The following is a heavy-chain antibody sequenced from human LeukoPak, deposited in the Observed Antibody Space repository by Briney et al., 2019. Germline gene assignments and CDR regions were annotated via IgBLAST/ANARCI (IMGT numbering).Heavy chain of an antibody. Sequence: SETLSLTCTVSGYSISSGYYWGWIRQPPGKGLEWIGSIYHSGSTYYNPSLKSRVTISVDTSKNQFSLKLSSGTAADTAVYYCGRVVVTAIPSIFDYWGQGTLVTVSS. V-gene: IGHV4-38-2*02. CDR3: GRVVVTAIPSIFDY. D-gene: IGHD2-21*02. CDR1: GYSISSGYY. J-gene: IGHJ4*02. CDR2: IYHSGST.